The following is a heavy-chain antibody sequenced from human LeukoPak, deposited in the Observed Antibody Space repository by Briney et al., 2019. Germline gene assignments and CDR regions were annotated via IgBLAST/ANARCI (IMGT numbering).Heavy chain of an antibody. CDR1: GFTFGSYA. CDR2: ISGSGGST. J-gene: IGHJ4*02. Sequence: GGSLRLSCAASGFTFGSYAMTWVRQAPGKGLEWVSDISGSGGSTYYADSVKGRFTISRDNSKNTLYLQMNSLRAEDTAVYYCAKVGGYTYGYIEYWGQGTLVTVSS. D-gene: IGHD5-18*01. CDR3: AKVGGYTYGYIEY. V-gene: IGHV3-23*01.